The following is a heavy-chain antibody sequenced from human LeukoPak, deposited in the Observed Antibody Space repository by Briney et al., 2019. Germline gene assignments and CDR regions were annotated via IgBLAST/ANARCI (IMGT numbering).Heavy chain of an antibody. CDR3: ARGGEVGATNDAFDI. J-gene: IGHJ3*02. V-gene: IGHV4-34*01. Sequence: SETLSLTCAVYGESFSGYYWTWIRQPPGKGLEWIGEINDGGSTNYNPSLKSRVTISVDTSKNQFSLKLSSVTAADTAVYYCARGGEVGATNDAFDIWGQGTMVTVSS. D-gene: IGHD1-26*01. CDR2: INDGGST. CDR1: GESFSGYY.